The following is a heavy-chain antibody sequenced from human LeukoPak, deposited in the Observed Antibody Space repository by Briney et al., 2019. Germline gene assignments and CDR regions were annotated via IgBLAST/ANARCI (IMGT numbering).Heavy chain of an antibody. Sequence: SVKVSCKASGYTFTSYDINWVRQAPGQGLEWMGGIIPIFGTANYAQKFQGRVTITADKSTSTAYMELSSLRSEDTAVYYCARVREIGSGSYSFDYWGQGTLVTVSS. CDR1: GYTFTSYD. CDR3: ARVREIGSGSYSFDY. V-gene: IGHV1-69*06. D-gene: IGHD3-10*01. CDR2: IIPIFGTA. J-gene: IGHJ4*02.